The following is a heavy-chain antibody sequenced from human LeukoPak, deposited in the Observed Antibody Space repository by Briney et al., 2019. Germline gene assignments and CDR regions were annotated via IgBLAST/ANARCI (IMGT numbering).Heavy chain of an antibody. V-gene: IGHV1-18*01. CDR1: GYTFTSYG. CDR2: INAYNGNT. Sequence: ASVKVSCKASGYTFTSYGISWVRQAPGQGLEWMGWINAYNGNTNYAQKLQGRVTMTTDTSTSTAYMELRSLRSDDTAVYYCAREPRDGYNFAEAFDIWGQGTMVTVSS. D-gene: IGHD5-24*01. CDR3: AREPRDGYNFAEAFDI. J-gene: IGHJ3*02.